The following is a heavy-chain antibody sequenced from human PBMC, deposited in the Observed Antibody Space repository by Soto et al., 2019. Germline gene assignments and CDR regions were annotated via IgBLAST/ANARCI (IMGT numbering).Heavy chain of an antibody. CDR2: IWYDGSNK. V-gene: IGHV3-33*01. J-gene: IGHJ6*02. CDR1: GFTFSSYG. Sequence: QVQLVESGGGVVQPGRSLRLSCAASGFTFSSYGMHWVRQAPGKGLEWVAVIWYDGSNKYYADSVKGRFTISRDNSKNTLYLQMNSLRAEDTAVYYCARDREVRGDVWYYYYGMDVWGQGTTVTVSS. D-gene: IGHD3-10*01. CDR3: ARDREVRGDVWYYYYGMDV.